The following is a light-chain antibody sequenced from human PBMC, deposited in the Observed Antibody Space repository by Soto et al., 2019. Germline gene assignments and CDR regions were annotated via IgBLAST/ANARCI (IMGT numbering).Light chain of an antibody. CDR2: GNS. Sequence: QPVLTQPPSVSGAPGQRVTISCTGSSSNIGAGYDVHWYQQLPGTAPKLLIYGNSNRPSGVPDRFSGSKSGTSASLAITGLQAEDEADYYCKTYDSSPSGVFGGGTKLTVL. V-gene: IGLV1-40*01. CDR3: KTYDSSPSGV. CDR1: SSNIGAGYD. J-gene: IGLJ2*01.